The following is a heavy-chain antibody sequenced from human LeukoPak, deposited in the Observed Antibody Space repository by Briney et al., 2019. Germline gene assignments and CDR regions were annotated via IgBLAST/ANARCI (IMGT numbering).Heavy chain of an antibody. CDR1: GFTFSSFG. D-gene: IGHD4-23*01. CDR3: AKVPPYGGNSLAGFDI. J-gene: IGHJ3*02. Sequence: GGSLRLSCAASGFTFSSFGMTWVRQAPGKGLEWVSAISGSGDSTYYADSVRGRFTISRDNSKNTLYLQMNSLRAEDTAVYYCAKVPPYGGNSLAGFDIWGQGTMVTVSS. CDR2: ISGSGDST. V-gene: IGHV3-23*01.